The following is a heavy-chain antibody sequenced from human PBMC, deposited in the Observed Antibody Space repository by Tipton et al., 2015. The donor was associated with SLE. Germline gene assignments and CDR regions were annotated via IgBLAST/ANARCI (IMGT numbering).Heavy chain of an antibody. CDR1: GGSISSHY. D-gene: IGHD3-10*01. CDR2: INHSGST. CDR3: ARENGSVRDFDY. Sequence: TLSLTCTVSGGSISSHYWSWIRQPPGKGLEWIGEINHSGSTNYNTSLKSRVTISVDTSKKQFSLKLSSVTAADTAVYYCARENGSVRDFDYWGQGTLVTVSP. J-gene: IGHJ4*02. V-gene: IGHV4-34*01.